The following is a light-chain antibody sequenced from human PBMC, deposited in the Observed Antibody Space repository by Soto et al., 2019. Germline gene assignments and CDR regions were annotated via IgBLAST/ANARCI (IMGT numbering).Light chain of an antibody. CDR3: QHFESYWT. V-gene: IGKV1-5*03. Sequence: DIQMTQSPSTLSASVGDRVTITCRASQSISTSLAGYQQKPGKAPKVLIYKASSLESGVPLRFSGSGSGTEFTLTISCLQPDDFATYYCQHFESYWTFGQGTKLELK. CDR2: KAS. CDR1: QSISTS. J-gene: IGKJ1*01.